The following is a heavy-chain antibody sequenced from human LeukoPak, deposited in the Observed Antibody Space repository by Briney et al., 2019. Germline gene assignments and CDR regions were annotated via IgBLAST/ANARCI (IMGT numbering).Heavy chain of an antibody. D-gene: IGHD3-3*01. CDR3: ARGSYYDFWSGYYTTWFDP. V-gene: IGHV4-4*07. CDR2: IYTSGST. J-gene: IGHJ5*02. Sequence: SETLSLTCTVSGGSICSYYWSWIRQPAGKGLEWIGRIYTSGSTNYNPSLKSRVTMSVDTSKNQFSLKLSSVTAADTAVYYCARGSYYDFWSGYYTTWFDPWGQGTLVTVSS. CDR1: GGSICSYY.